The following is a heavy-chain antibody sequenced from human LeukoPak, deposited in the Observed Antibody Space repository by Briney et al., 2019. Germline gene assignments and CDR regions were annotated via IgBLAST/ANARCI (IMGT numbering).Heavy chain of an antibody. CDR3: ARDSHYGDCVTYFDY. D-gene: IGHD4-17*01. CDR2: IYYSGST. CDR1: GGSISSYY. V-gene: IGHV4-59*01. Sequence: PSETLSLTCTVSGGSISSYYWSWIRQPPGKGLEWIGYIYYSGSTNYNPSLKSRVTISVDTSKNQFSLKLSSVTAADTAVYYCARDSHYGDCVTYFDYWGQGTLVTVSS. J-gene: IGHJ4*02.